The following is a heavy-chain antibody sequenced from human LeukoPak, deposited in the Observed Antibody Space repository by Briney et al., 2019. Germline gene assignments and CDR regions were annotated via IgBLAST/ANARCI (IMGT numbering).Heavy chain of an antibody. D-gene: IGHD4-17*01. CDR2: MNSDGSST. CDR3: AREAFNYGDHYFDY. J-gene: IGHJ4*02. CDR1: GFTLSSYW. V-gene: IGHV3-74*01. Sequence: GGTLRLSCAASGFTLSSYWMRWVRQAPGKGLVWVSRMNSDGSSTTYADSVKGRFTISRDNAKNALYLQMSSLRAEDTAVYHCAREAFNYGDHYFDYWGQGTLVTVSS.